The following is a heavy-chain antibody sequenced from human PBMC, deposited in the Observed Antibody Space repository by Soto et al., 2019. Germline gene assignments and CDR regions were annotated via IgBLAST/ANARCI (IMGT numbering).Heavy chain of an antibody. Sequence: PSETLSLTCTVSGGSISSYYWSWIRQPAGKGLEWIGRIYTSGSTNYNPSLKSRVTMSVDTSKNQFSLKLSSETAADTAVYYCARDGDVLRYFDWLALDYWGQGTLVTVSS. J-gene: IGHJ4*02. CDR3: ARDGDVLRYFDWLALDY. CDR2: IYTSGST. CDR1: GGSISSYY. V-gene: IGHV4-4*07. D-gene: IGHD3-9*01.